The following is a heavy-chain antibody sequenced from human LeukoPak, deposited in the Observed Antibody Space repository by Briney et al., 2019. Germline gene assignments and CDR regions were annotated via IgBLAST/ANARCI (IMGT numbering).Heavy chain of an antibody. CDR2: INPNTGGR. CDR3: ARVDQWLAYDY. Sequence: GASVKVSCKTSGYSFTGYHIHWVRQAPGQGLEWMGWINPNTGGRNFAQKFQGRVTMTRDTSITTTHMDLSSLRSDDTAVYYCARVDQWLAYDYWGQGTLVTVSS. J-gene: IGHJ4*02. D-gene: IGHD6-19*01. V-gene: IGHV1-2*02. CDR1: GYSFTGYH.